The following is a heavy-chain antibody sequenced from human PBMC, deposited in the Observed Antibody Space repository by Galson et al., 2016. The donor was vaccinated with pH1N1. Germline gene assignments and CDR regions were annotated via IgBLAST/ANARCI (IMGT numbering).Heavy chain of an antibody. CDR1: GYTFTNYY. D-gene: IGHD6-13*01. Sequence: SVKVSCKASGYTFTNYYIHWVRQAPGQGLEWLGVIDPKNGGTTYAQKFHGRITLTSDTSTSAASLELSSLKSDDTALYFCARDLARQHDSWGPGTLVTVSS. J-gene: IGHJ4*02. CDR3: ARDLARQHDS. V-gene: IGHV1-46*01. CDR2: IDPKNGGT.